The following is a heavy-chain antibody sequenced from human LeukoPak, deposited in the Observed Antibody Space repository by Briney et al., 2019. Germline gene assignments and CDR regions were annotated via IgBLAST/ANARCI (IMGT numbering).Heavy chain of an antibody. CDR3: ARGGYCSSTSCYGIDY. J-gene: IGHJ4*02. Sequence: GGSLRLSCAASGFTFSSYGMHWVRQAPGKGLEWVAVIWYDRSNKYYADSVKGRFTISRDNSKNTLYLQMNSLRAEDTAVYYCARGGYCSSTSCYGIDYWGQGTLVTVSS. CDR1: GFTFSSYG. CDR2: IWYDRSNK. D-gene: IGHD2-2*01. V-gene: IGHV3-33*01.